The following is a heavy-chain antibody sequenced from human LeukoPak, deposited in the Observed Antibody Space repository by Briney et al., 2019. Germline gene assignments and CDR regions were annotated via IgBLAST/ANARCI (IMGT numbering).Heavy chain of an antibody. V-gene: IGHV3-48*04. J-gene: IGHJ4*02. CDR1: GFTFSSYS. Sequence: GGSLRLSCAASGFTFSSYSMNWVRQAPGKGLEWVSYISSSSSTIYYADSVKGRFTISRDNAKNSLYLQMNSLRAEDTAVYYCARGWELRPCDYWGQGTLVTVSS. CDR2: ISSSSSTI. D-gene: IGHD1-26*01. CDR3: ARGWELRPCDY.